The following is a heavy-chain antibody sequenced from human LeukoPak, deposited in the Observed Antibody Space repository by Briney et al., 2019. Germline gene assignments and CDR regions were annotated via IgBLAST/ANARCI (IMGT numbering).Heavy chain of an antibody. V-gene: IGHV3-30*02. CDR2: IRYDGSNK. CDR3: AKGNYYDSSGRSAFDY. Sequence: PGGSLRLSCAASGFTFSSYGMHWVRQAPGKGLEWVAFIRYDGSNKYYADSVKGRFTISRDNSKNTLYLQMNSLRAEDTAVYYCAKGNYYDSSGRSAFDYWGQGTLVTVSS. D-gene: IGHD3-22*01. CDR1: GFTFSSYG. J-gene: IGHJ4*02.